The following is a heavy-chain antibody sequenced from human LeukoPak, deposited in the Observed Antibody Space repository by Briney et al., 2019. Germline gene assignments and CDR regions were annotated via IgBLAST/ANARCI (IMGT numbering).Heavy chain of an antibody. Sequence: GGSLRLSCAASGFTFSDYYMSWIRQAPGKGLEWVSYISSSGSTIYYPDSVKGRFTISRDNAKNSLYLQMNSLRAEDTAVYYCARVIGAARERWLQLSGYDYWGQGTLVTVSS. CDR1: GFTFSDYY. J-gene: IGHJ4*02. V-gene: IGHV3-11*01. CDR2: ISSSGSTI. D-gene: IGHD5-24*01. CDR3: ARVIGAARERWLQLSGYDY.